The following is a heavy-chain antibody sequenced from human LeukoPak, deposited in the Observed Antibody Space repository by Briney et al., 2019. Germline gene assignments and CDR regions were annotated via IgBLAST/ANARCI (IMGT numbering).Heavy chain of an antibody. CDR3: AKVSDYAYYYGMDV. CDR2: ISGSGGST. J-gene: IGHJ6*02. D-gene: IGHD4-17*01. CDR1: GFTFSSYA. V-gene: IGHV3-23*01. Sequence: GGSLGLSCAASGFTFSSYAMSWVRQAPGKGLEWVSAISGSGGSTYYADSVKGRFTISRDNSKNTLYLQMNSLRAEDTAVYYCAKVSDYAYYYGMDVWGQGTTVTVSS.